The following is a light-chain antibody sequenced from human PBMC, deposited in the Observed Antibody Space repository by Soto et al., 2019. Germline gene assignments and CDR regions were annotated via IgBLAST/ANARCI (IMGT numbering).Light chain of an antibody. CDR1: QSISSW. J-gene: IGKJ1*01. CDR2: DAS. Sequence: DIQMTQSPSPLSASVGDRVTSTCRASQSISSWLAWYQHKPGKAPKLLIYDASTLERGVPSRFSGSGSGTEFTLTISSLQPDDFATYYCQHYNSYPWTFGQGTKVEIK. CDR3: QHYNSYPWT. V-gene: IGKV1-5*01.